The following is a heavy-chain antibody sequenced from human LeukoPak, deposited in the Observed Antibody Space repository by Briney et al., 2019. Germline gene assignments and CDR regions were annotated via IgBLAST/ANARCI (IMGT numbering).Heavy chain of an antibody. D-gene: IGHD4-11*01. CDR2: IRYDGSNK. V-gene: IGHV3-30*02. CDR3: AKDMASRDDYSNLFDY. Sequence: GGSLRLSCAASGFTFSNYGMHWVRQAPGKGLEWVTFIRYDGSNKYNADSVKGRFTISRDNSKNTLYLQMSSLRAEDTAVYYCAKDMASRDDYSNLFDYWGQGTLVTVSS. CDR1: GFTFSNYG. J-gene: IGHJ4*02.